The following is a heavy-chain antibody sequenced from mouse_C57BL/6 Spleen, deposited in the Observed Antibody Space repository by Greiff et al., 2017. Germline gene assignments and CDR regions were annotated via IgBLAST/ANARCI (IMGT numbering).Heavy chain of an antibody. CDR3: ANYYYGSSSWFAY. Sequence: VKLMESGAELARPGASVKLSCKASGYTFTSYGISWVKQRTGQGLEWIGEIYPRSGNTYYNEKFKGKATLTADKSSSTAYMELRSLTSEDSAVYFCANYYYGSSSWFAYWGQGTLVTVSA. V-gene: IGHV1-81*01. CDR2: IYPRSGNT. J-gene: IGHJ3*01. D-gene: IGHD1-1*01. CDR1: GYTFTSYG.